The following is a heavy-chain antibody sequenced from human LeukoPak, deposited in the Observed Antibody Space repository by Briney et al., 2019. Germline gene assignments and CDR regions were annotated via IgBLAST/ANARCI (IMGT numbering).Heavy chain of an antibody. D-gene: IGHD3-16*01. CDR1: GGSISSGGYS. J-gene: IGHJ4*02. V-gene: IGHV4-61*08. Sequence: PSQTLSLTCAVSGGSISSGGYSWSWIRQPPGKGLEWIGYISYSGSTNYNPSLKSRVTISVDTSKNQFSLKLSSVAAADTAVYYCARGDNPFDYWGQGTLVTVSS. CDR3: ARGDNPFDY. CDR2: ISYSGST.